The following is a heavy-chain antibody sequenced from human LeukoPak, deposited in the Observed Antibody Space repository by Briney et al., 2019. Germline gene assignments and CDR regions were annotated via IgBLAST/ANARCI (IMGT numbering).Heavy chain of an antibody. D-gene: IGHD3-16*02. CDR2: FFYSGST. Sequence: SETLSLTCTVSGGSISSSSYYWGWIRQPPGKGLEWIGNFFYSGSTYYNPSLKSRVTISVDTSKNQFSLRLSSVTAADTAVYYCARHETYYDYVWGSYRLYYFDSWGQGTLVTVSS. CDR3: ARHETYYDYVWGSYRLYYFDS. CDR1: GGSISSSSYY. J-gene: IGHJ4*02. V-gene: IGHV4-39*01.